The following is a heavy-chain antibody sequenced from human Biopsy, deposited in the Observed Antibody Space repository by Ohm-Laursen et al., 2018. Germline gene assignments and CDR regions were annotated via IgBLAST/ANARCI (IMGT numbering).Heavy chain of an antibody. V-gene: IGHV1-8*02. J-gene: IGHJ4*02. CDR3: ARFDNGFDK. D-gene: IGHD2-8*01. CDR2: MNPDSGNT. Sequence: ASVKVSCKVSGGTFSNSAISWARQATGQGLEWLGWMNPDSGNTGSAQKFHDRVTMTMNTSINTAYLELSSLRSEDTAVYYCARFDNGFDKWGQGTLVTVSS. CDR1: GGTFSNSA.